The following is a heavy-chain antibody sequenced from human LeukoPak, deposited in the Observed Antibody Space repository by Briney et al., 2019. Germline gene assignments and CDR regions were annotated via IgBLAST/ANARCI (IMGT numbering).Heavy chain of an antibody. CDR2: INPSGGST. V-gene: IGHV1-46*01. J-gene: IGHJ6*02. CDR1: GYTFTSYY. CDR3: AREMWSSGWGDPEPYYYGMDV. Sequence: ASVKVSCKASGYTFTSYYMHWVRQAPGQGLEWMGIINPSGGSTSYAQKFQGRVTMTRDTSTSTVYMELSSLRSEDTAVYYCAREMWSSGWGDPEPYYYGMDVWGQGTTVTVSS. D-gene: IGHD6-19*01.